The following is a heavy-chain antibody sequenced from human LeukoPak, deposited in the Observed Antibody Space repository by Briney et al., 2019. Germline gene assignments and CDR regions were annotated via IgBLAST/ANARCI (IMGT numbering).Heavy chain of an antibody. CDR1: GYTFTSYG. CDR3: ARDGRDYDILTGYFSRAYYFDY. J-gene: IGHJ4*02. CDR2: ISAYNGNT. V-gene: IGHV1-18*01. Sequence: ASVKVSCTASGYTFTSYGISWVRQAPGQGLEWMGWISAYNGNTNYAQKLQGRVTMTTDTSTSTAYMELRSLRSDDTAVYYCARDGRDYDILTGYFSRAYYFDYWGQGTLVTVSS. D-gene: IGHD3-9*01.